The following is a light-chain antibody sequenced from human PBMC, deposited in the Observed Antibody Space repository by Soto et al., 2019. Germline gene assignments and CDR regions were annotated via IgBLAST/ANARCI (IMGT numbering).Light chain of an antibody. CDR1: SSNIGSNY. CDR2: RNN. Sequence: QSVLTQPPSASGTPGQSVTISCSGSSSNIGSNYVYWYQQLPGTAPKLLIYRNNQRPSGVPDRFSGSKSGTSASLAISGLRSEDEADYYCAAWDDSLSALFGGGTQLTVL. V-gene: IGLV1-47*01. J-gene: IGLJ2*01. CDR3: AAWDDSLSAL.